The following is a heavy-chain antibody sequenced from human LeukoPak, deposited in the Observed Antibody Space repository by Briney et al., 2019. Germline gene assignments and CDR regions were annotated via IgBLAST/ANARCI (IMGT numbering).Heavy chain of an antibody. V-gene: IGHV3-33*01. D-gene: IGHD6-6*01. CDR2: IWSEGSDK. CDR3: VRRIPQYNAMDV. Sequence: GGSLRLSCAASGSTFSRLDMHWVRQAPGKGLEWVAVIWSEGSDKYYADSVRGRFTISRDNSKNTLYLQMNSLRAEDTAVYYCVRRIPQYNAMDVWGQGTTVIVSS. CDR1: GSTFSRLD. J-gene: IGHJ6*02.